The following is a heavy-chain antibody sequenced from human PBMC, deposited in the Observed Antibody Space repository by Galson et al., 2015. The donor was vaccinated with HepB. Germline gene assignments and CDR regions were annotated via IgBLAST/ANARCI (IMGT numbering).Heavy chain of an antibody. J-gene: IGHJ4*02. CDR3: AKGGGYSGYDSFDY. V-gene: IGHV3-9*01. CDR2: ISWNSGSI. Sequence: SLRLSCAASGFTFDDYAMHWVRQAPGKGLECVSGISWNSGSIGYADSVKGRFTISRDNAKNSLYLQMNSLRAEDTALYLCAKGGGYSGYDSFDYSGQGTLVTVSS. CDR1: GFTFDDYA. D-gene: IGHD5-12*01.